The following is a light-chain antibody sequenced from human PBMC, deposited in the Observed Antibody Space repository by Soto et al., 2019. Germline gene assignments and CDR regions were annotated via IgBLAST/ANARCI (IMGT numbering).Light chain of an antibody. V-gene: IGKV3-20*01. J-gene: IGKJ4*01. CDR1: QSVSNNY. CDR2: GAS. Sequence: EIVFSQSPGTLSLSTGERATLHCSSSQSVSNNYLAWYQQKPGQAPRLLIYGASNRATGIPDRFSGSGSGTDFSLTISSLEPEDLAVYYCQQYGSSPLTFGGGTKVDIK. CDR3: QQYGSSPLT.